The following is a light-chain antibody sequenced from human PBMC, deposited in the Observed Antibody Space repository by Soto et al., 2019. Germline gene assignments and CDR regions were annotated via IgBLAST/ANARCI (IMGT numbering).Light chain of an antibody. CDR3: QQYYTTPRT. V-gene: IGKV4-1*01. J-gene: IGKJ1*01. CDR2: WAS. CDR1: QSVLYSSKNKNY. Sequence: DIVMTQSPDSLAVSLGERATINCKSSQSVLYSSKNKNYLAWYQQKPGQPPKLLIYWASTRESGVPDRFSGSESGTDFTLTISSLHAEDVAVYYCQQYYTTPRTFGQGTKVEIK.